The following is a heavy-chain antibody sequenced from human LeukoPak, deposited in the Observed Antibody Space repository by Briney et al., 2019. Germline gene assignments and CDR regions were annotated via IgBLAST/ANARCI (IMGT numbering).Heavy chain of an antibody. D-gene: IGHD3-22*01. CDR2: INPSGGST. CDR1: GYTFTSYY. CDR3: ARDAQPYYCDSSGYHADY. V-gene: IGHV1-46*01. J-gene: IGHJ4*02. Sequence: ASVKVFCKASGYTFTSYYMHWVRQAPGQGLEWMGIINPSGGSTSYAQKFQGRVTMTRDTSTSTVYMELSSLRSEDTAVYYCARDAQPYYCDSSGYHADYWGQGTLVTVSS.